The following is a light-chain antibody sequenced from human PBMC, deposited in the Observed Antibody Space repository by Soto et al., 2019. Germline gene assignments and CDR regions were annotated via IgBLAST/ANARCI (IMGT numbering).Light chain of an antibody. CDR1: QSVSSSY. CDR3: QQYGSSPRS. Sequence: DIVLTQSPGTLSLSPGESATLSCRASQSVSSSYLAWYQQKTGPAPRLLIYGASSRATGIPDRFSGSGSGTDFTLTISRLEPEDFAVYYCQQYGSSPRSFRQGTELEIK. J-gene: IGKJ2*03. V-gene: IGKV3-20*01. CDR2: GAS.